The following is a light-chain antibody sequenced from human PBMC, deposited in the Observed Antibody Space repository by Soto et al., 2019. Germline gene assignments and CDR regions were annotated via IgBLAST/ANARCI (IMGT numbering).Light chain of an antibody. CDR1: NIGSKN. CDR3: QVWDRSTYV. J-gene: IGLJ1*01. Sequence: SYELTQPLSVSVALGQTARITCGGNNIGSKNVHWYQQKPGQAPVLVIYRDSNRPSGIPERFSGSNSGNTATLTISRAQAGDEDDYYCQVWDRSTYVFGTGTKVTVL. CDR2: RDS. V-gene: IGLV3-9*01.